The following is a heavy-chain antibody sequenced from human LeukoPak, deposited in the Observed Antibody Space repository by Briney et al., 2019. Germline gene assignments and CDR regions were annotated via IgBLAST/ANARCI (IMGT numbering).Heavy chain of an antibody. Sequence: ASVKLSCKASVYTFTIYGISWLRQSIGQGLEKIEWISAYNRNTNYAQTLQGRVTMTTGTSRRAGYVELRSMRSDDTAVYYCGRALQWYPPSFFDYWGQGTLVTVSS. J-gene: IGHJ4*02. CDR2: ISAYNRNT. V-gene: IGHV1-18*01. CDR3: GRALQWYPPSFFDY. CDR1: VYTFTIYG. D-gene: IGHD2-2*01.